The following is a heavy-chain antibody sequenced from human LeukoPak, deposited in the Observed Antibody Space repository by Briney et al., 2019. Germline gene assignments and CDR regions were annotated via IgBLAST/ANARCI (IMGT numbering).Heavy chain of an antibody. CDR2: IYYSGST. J-gene: IGHJ4*02. CDR1: GGSISSYY. Sequence: SETLSLTCTVSGGSISSYYWSWIRQPPGKGLEWIGYIYYSGSTNYNPSLKSRVTISVDTSKNQFSLKLSPVTAADTAVYYCARHSPYYYGSGNFDYWGQGTLVTVSS. D-gene: IGHD3-10*01. CDR3: ARHSPYYYGSGNFDY. V-gene: IGHV4-59*08.